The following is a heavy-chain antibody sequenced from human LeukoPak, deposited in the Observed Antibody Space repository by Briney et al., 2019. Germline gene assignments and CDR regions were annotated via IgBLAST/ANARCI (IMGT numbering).Heavy chain of an antibody. CDR2: IYWGTST. Sequence: GGSLRLSCAASGXTISSNHMSWVRQAPGKGLEWVSVIYWGTSTYYADSVKGRFTISRDNSKNTLYLQMNSLRAEDTAVYYCARDGFGEFNFDYWGQGTLVTVSS. D-gene: IGHD3-10*01. CDR3: ARDGFGEFNFDY. V-gene: IGHV3-66*01. J-gene: IGHJ4*02. CDR1: GXTISSNH.